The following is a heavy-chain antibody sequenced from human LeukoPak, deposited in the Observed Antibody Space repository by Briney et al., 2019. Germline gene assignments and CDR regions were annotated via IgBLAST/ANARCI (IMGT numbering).Heavy chain of an antibody. CDR3: ARCRYCSSTSCHSDAFDI. CDR2: ISSSSSYI. Sequence: GGSLRLSCAASGFTFSSYAMSWVRQAPGKGLEWVSSISSSSSYIYYADSVKGRFTISRDNAKNSLYLQMNSLRAEDTAVYYCARCRYCSSTSCHSDAFDIRGQGTMVTVSS. CDR1: GFTFSSYA. V-gene: IGHV3-21*01. J-gene: IGHJ3*02. D-gene: IGHD2-2*01.